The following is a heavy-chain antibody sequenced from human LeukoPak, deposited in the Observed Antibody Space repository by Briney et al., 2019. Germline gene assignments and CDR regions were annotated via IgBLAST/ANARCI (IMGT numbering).Heavy chain of an antibody. CDR1: GGSISSGSYY. CDR2: IYTSGST. D-gene: IGHD3-3*01. CDR3: ASLTTYYDFWSGYRPTPNYYMDV. J-gene: IGHJ6*03. Sequence: PSETLSLTCTVSGGSISSGSYYWNWIRQPAGKGLEWIGRIYTSGSTDYNPSLKSRVTMSVDSSKNQFSLKLSSVTAADTAVYYCASLTTYYDFWSGYRPTPNYYMDVWGKGTTVTVSS. V-gene: IGHV4-61*02.